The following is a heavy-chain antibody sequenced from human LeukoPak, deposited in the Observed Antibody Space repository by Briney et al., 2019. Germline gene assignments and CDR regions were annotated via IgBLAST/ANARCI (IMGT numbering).Heavy chain of an antibody. CDR2: ISGSGDST. CDR1: GFTFSSYG. D-gene: IGHD3-22*01. Sequence: GGSLRLSCAASGFTFSSYGMSWVRQAPGKGLEWVSAISGSGDSTYYADSVKGRFTISRDNSKNTLYLQMNSLRAEDTAVYFCAKGYDSSAYSILHYWGQGTLVTVSS. V-gene: IGHV3-23*01. CDR3: AKGYDSSAYSILHY. J-gene: IGHJ4*02.